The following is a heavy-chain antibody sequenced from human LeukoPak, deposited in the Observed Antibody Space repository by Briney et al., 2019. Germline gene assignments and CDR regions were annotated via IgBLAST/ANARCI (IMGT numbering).Heavy chain of an antibody. V-gene: IGHV3-23*01. Sequence: GGTLGLSCGAPGFSFSSYGMSWVRQAPGKGLEWVSVISDSGGSTYYADSVKGRFTISRDNSKHTRYLQMNSLRAEDTAVYYCAPRVVGSAPFDYWGQGTLVTVSS. J-gene: IGHJ4*02. CDR2: ISDSGGST. CDR1: GFSFSSYG. D-gene: IGHD2-15*01. CDR3: APRVVGSAPFDY.